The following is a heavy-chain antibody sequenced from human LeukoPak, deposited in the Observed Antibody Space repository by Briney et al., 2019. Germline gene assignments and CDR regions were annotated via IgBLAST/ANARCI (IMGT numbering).Heavy chain of an antibody. J-gene: IGHJ6*02. V-gene: IGHV1-2*02. CDR3: ARARVDYYYYGMDV. Sequence: GASVKVSCKASGYTFTGYYMHWVRQAPGQGLEWMGWINPNSGGTNYAQKFQGRVTMTRDTSISTAYMELSRLRSDDTAVYYCARARVDYYYYGMDVWGQGTTVTVSS. D-gene: IGHD2-15*01. CDR1: GYTFTGYY. CDR2: INPNSGGT.